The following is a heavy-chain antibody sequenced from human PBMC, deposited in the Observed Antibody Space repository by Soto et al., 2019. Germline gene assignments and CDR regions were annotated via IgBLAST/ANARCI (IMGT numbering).Heavy chain of an antibody. Sequence: KTSGESLKISCKGSGYSFTSYWIGWVRQMPGKGLEWMGIIYPGDSDTRYSPSFQGQVTISADKSISTAYLQWSSLKASDTAMYYCARHLDGYNKVYGMDVWGQGTTVTVSS. CDR2: IYPGDSDT. CDR1: GYSFTSYW. V-gene: IGHV5-51*01. D-gene: IGHD5-12*01. J-gene: IGHJ6*02. CDR3: ARHLDGYNKVYGMDV.